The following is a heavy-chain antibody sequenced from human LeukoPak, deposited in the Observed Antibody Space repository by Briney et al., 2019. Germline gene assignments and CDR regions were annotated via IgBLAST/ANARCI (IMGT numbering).Heavy chain of an antibody. CDR1: GFTFSSYA. CDR3: AKEGPPGYSYRAGDY. Sequence: GGSLRLSCAASGFTFSSYAMSWVRQAPGKGLEWVSGISGSGHSTFYADSVKGRFTISRDNSQNTLYLQMNSLRAEDTAVYYCAKEGPPGYSYRAGDYWGQGTLVTVSS. J-gene: IGHJ4*02. V-gene: IGHV3-23*01. D-gene: IGHD5-18*01. CDR2: ISGSGHST.